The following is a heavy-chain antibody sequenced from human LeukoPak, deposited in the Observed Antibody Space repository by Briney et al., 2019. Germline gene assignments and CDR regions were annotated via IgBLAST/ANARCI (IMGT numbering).Heavy chain of an antibody. CDR1: DYSISSGYY. Sequence: PSETLSLTCAVSDYSISSGYYWGWIRQPPGKGLEWIGSIYHSGSTYYNPSLKSRVTISVDTSKNQFSLKLSSVTAADTAVYYCATRAVAGEYYFDYWGQGTLVTVSS. D-gene: IGHD6-19*01. V-gene: IGHV4-38-2*01. J-gene: IGHJ4*02. CDR2: IYHSGST. CDR3: ATRAVAGEYYFDY.